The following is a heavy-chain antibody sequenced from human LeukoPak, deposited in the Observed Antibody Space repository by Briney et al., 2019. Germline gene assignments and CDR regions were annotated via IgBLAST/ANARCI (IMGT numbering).Heavy chain of an antibody. V-gene: IGHV3-30-3*01. CDR1: GFTFSSYA. CDR3: ARDRSGGIYYFDY. D-gene: IGHD1-14*01. Sequence: GRSLRLSCAASGFTFSSYAMHWVRQAPGKGLEWVAVISYDGSNKYYADSVKGRFTISRDNSKNTLYLQMNSLRAEDTAVYYCARDRSGGIYYFDYWGQGTLVTVSS. CDR2: ISYDGSNK. J-gene: IGHJ4*02.